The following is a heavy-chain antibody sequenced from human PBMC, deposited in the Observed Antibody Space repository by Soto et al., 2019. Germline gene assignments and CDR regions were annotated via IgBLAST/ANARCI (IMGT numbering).Heavy chain of an antibody. V-gene: IGHV1-3*01. J-gene: IGHJ5*02. Sequence: ASVKVSCKAFGYSFRSYGIQWVRQAPGQSLEWMGWINADKGDTKYSQNFQDRVSITRDTFANTAYMELRSLTPEDTAVYYCARVGLKYLRWFDPWGQGSRVTVS. CDR2: INADKGDT. D-gene: IGHD3-16*01. CDR3: ARVGLKYLRWFDP. CDR1: GYSFRSYG.